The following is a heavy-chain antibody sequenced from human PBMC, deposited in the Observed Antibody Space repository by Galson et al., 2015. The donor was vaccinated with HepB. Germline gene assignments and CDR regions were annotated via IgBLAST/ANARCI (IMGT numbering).Heavy chain of an antibody. J-gene: IGHJ3*02. V-gene: IGHV1-69*13. CDR1: GVTFRSYA. Sequence: SVKVSCKASGVTFRSYAINWVRQAPGQGLEWMGGIIPIFGTPNYAQKFQGRVTITADESTGTAYMELSSLRSEDTAVYYCARKSSGYFTDDAFDIWGQGTLVTVSS. CDR3: ARKSSGYFTDDAFDI. D-gene: IGHD3-22*01. CDR2: IIPIFGTP.